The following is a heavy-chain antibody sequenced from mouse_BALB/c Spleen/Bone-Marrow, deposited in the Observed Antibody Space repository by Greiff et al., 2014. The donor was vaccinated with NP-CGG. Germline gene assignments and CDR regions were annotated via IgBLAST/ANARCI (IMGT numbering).Heavy chain of an antibody. J-gene: IGHJ4*01. CDR2: ISSGGSYT. CDR3: ARQYGNLGVMDY. Sequence: EVKLEESGGDLVKPGGSLKLSCAASGFTFSSYGMSWVRQTPDKRLEWVATISSGGSYTYYPDSVKGRFTISRDNAKNTLYLQMSSLKSEDTAMYYCARQYGNLGVMDYWGQGTSVTVSS. CDR1: GFTFSSYG. D-gene: IGHD2-1*01. V-gene: IGHV5-6*02.